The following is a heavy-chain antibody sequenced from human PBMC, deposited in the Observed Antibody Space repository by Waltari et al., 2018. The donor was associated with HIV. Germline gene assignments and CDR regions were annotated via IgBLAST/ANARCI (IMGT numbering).Heavy chain of an antibody. CDR3: ARLVVGSSVNWFDP. CDR2: ISPGDSDI. D-gene: IGHD1-26*01. Sequence: EVQLVQSGAEEKKPGESLKISCQGSGYSFTNYWIAWVRQMPGKGLEWMGIISPGDSDIRYNPSFQGQITISADKSISTAYLQWSSLKASDTAMYYCARLVVGSSVNWFDPWGQGTLVTVSS. V-gene: IGHV5-51*03. J-gene: IGHJ5*02. CDR1: GYSFTNYW.